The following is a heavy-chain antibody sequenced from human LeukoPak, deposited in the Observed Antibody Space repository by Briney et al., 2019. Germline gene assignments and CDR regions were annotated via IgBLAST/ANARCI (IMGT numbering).Heavy chain of an antibody. D-gene: IGHD6-25*01. V-gene: IGHV4-61*01. Sequence: SETLSLTCTVSGGSVSRGSYYWSWIRQPPGKGLECIGYLYYSGSTNYNPSLKSRVTISVDTSKNQFSLKLSSVTAADTAVYYCARSAIDAFDIWGQGTMVTVSS. CDR1: GGSVSRGSYY. J-gene: IGHJ3*02. CDR3: ARSAIDAFDI. CDR2: LYYSGST.